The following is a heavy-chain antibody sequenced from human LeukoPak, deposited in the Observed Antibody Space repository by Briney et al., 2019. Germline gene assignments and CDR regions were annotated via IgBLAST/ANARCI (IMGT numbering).Heavy chain of an antibody. CDR1: GYAFTSYD. Sequence: ASVKVSCKASGYAFTSYDVNWVRQATGQGLEWMGWVSPNSANTAYAQKFQGRVTMTRNTSISTAYMELSSLRSEDTAVYYCAIKLSSGGYWGQGTLVTVSS. CDR2: VSPNSANT. D-gene: IGHD3-22*01. V-gene: IGHV1-8*01. CDR3: AIKLSSGGY. J-gene: IGHJ4*02.